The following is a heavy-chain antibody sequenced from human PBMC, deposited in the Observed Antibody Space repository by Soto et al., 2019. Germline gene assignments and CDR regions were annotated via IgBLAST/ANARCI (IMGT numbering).Heavy chain of an antibody. CDR3: ARQSTIFGVAIDY. V-gene: IGHV4-31*03. J-gene: IGHJ4*02. CDR1: GGSISSGGYY. CDR2: IYYSGST. Sequence: SETLSLTCTVSGGSISSGGYYWSWIRQHPGKGLEWIGYIYYSGSTYYNPSLKSRVTISVDTSKNQFSLKLSSVTAADTAVYYCARQSTIFGVAIDYRGQGTLVTVSS. D-gene: IGHD3-3*01.